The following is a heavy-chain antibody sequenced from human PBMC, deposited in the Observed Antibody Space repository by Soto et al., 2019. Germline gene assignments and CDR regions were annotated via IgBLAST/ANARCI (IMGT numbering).Heavy chain of an antibody. CDR1: GFTFSSYA. V-gene: IGHV3-30-3*01. J-gene: IGHJ4*02. CDR3: AGVAGRYYFDY. Sequence: GGSLRLSCAASGFTFSSYAMHWVRQAPGKGLEWVAVISYDGSNKYYADSVKGRFTISRDNSKNTLYLQMNSLRAEDTAVYYCAGVAGRYYFDYWGQGTLVTVSS. CDR2: ISYDGSNK. D-gene: IGHD6-19*01.